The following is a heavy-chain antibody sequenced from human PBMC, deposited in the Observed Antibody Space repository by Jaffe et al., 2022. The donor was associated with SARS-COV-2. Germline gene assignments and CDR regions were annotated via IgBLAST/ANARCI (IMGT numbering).Heavy chain of an antibody. CDR2: ISGSGGST. J-gene: IGHJ3*02. Sequence: EVQLLESGGGLVQPGGSLRLSCAASGFTFSSYAMSWVRQAPGKGLEWVSAISGSGGSTYYADSVKGRFTISRDNSKNTLYLQMNSLRAEDTAVYYCANAGILDDAFDIWGQGTMVTVSS. V-gene: IGHV3-23*01. CDR1: GFTFSSYA. CDR3: ANAGILDDAFDI. D-gene: IGHD6-13*01.